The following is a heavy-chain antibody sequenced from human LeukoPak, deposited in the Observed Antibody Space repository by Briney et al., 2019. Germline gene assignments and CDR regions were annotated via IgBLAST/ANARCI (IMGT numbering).Heavy chain of an antibody. V-gene: IGHV4-31*03. CDR1: GGSISSGGYY. CDR2: IYYSGST. J-gene: IGHJ5*02. Sequence: SETLSLTCTVSGGSISSGGYYWSWIRQHPGKGLERIGYIYYSGSTYYNPSLKSRVTISVDTSKNQFSLKLSSVTAADTAVYYCASGRENWFDPWGQGTLVTVSS. CDR3: ASGRENWFDP.